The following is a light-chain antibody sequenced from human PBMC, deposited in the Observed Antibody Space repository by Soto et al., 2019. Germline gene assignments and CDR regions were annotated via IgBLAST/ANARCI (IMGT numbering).Light chain of an antibody. CDR2: DAS. CDR1: QSVSSY. V-gene: IGKV3-11*01. Sequence: EIVLTQSPATLSLSPGERATLSCRASQSVSSYLAWYQQKPGQAPRLLIYDASNRATGIPARFSGSGSGTDFTLTIRSPEPEDFAVYYCQQRSDWPLTFGGGTKVDI. J-gene: IGKJ4*01. CDR3: QQRSDWPLT.